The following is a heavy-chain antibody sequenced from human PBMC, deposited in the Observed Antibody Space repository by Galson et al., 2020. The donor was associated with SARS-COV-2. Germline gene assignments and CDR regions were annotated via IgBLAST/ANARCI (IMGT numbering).Heavy chain of an antibody. Sequence: GESLKISCAASGFTFSDYYMSWIRQAPGKGLEWVSYISSSGSTIYYADSVKGRFTISRDNAKNSLYLQMNSLRAEDTAVYYCAREALSEITIVGVVIYLYFDYWGQGTLVTVSS. D-gene: IGHD3-3*01. CDR2: ISSSGSTI. V-gene: IGHV3-11*01. CDR1: GFTFSDYY. J-gene: IGHJ4*02. CDR3: AREALSEITIVGVVIYLYFDY.